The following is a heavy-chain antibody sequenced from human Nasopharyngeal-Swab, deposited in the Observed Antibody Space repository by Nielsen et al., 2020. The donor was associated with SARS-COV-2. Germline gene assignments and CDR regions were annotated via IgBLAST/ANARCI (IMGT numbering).Heavy chain of an antibody. V-gene: IGHV4-59*01. CDR1: GGSFSSYY. Sequence: SETLSLTCAVYGGSFSSYYWSWIRQPPGKGLEWIGYIYYSGSTNYNPSLKSRVTTSVDTSKNQFSLKLSSVTAADTAVYYCARDPHSSGWWGYGMDVWGQGTTVTVSS. D-gene: IGHD6-19*01. CDR3: ARDPHSSGWWGYGMDV. CDR2: IYYSGST. J-gene: IGHJ6*02.